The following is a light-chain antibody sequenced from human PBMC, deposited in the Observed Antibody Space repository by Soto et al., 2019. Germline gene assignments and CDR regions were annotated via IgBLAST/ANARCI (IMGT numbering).Light chain of an antibody. V-gene: IGKV3-15*01. J-gene: IGKJ1*01. CDR3: QQYKNWPRT. CDR1: QSVSSN. Sequence: EIVMTQSPGTLSVSPGERATLSCRASQSVSSNLAWYQQKPGQAPRLLIYGASTRATGIPARFSGSRSGTELTLTISSLQSEDFAVYYCQQYKNWPRTFGQGTKVEIK. CDR2: GAS.